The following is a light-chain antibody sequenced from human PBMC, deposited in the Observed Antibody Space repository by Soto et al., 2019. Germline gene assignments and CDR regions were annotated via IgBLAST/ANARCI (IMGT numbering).Light chain of an antibody. CDR3: LQDYNYPRT. CDR2: RAS. CDR1: QSISTW. Sequence: DIQVTQSPSTLSAPVGDRVTITCRASQSISTWLAWYQQKPGKAPKLLIFRASSLERGVPLRFSGSGYGTEFTLTISSLQPDDFATYYCLQDYNYPRTFGQGTKVDIK. V-gene: IGKV1-5*03. J-gene: IGKJ1*01.